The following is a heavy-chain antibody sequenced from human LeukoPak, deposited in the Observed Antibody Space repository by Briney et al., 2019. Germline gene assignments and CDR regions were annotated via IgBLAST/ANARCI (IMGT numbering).Heavy chain of an antibody. D-gene: IGHD3-10*01. Sequence: SETLSLTCTVSGYSISSGYYWGWIRQPPGKGLEWIGSIYHSGSTYYNPSLKSRVTISVDTSKNQFSLKLSSVTAADTAVYYCARLQYYYGSGSYYYYYYMDVWGKGTTVTISS. CDR2: IYHSGST. J-gene: IGHJ6*03. CDR1: GYSISSGYY. V-gene: IGHV4-38-2*02. CDR3: ARLQYYYGSGSYYYYYYMDV.